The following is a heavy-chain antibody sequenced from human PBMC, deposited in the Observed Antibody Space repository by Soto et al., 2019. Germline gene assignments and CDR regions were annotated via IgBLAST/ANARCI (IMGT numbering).Heavy chain of an antibody. CDR1: GFNFSDSY. J-gene: IGHJ3*01. CDR3: ARRKRSFDL. V-gene: IGHV3-11*01. Sequence: QVQLVESGGGLVKPGGSLRLSCAASGFNFSDSYMSWIRQAPGKGLEWISYISTRSSRAYYRGSVRGRFTISRDDASDSLFLQMNSLRAEDTAIYYCARRKRSFDLWGQGTMVTVS. CDR2: ISTRSSRA.